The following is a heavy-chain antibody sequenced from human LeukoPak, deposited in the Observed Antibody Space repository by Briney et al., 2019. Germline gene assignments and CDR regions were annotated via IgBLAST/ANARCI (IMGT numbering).Heavy chain of an antibody. V-gene: IGHV3-30-3*01. J-gene: IGHJ4*02. CDR3: ARDLSGSYMSDY. CDR2: ISHDRSNN. D-gene: IGHD3-10*01. CDR1: GFTFSNYA. Sequence: GRSLRLSCAASGFTFSNYAMHWARQAPGKGLEWVAFISHDRSNNCHADSVRGRFTISRDNSKNTLYLQMNSLTDEDTAVYYCARDLSGSYMSDYWGQGTLVTVSS.